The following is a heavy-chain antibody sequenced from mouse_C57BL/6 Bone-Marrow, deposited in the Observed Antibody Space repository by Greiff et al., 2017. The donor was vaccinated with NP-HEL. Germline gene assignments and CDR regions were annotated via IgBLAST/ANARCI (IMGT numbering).Heavy chain of an antibody. V-gene: IGHV1-63*01. CDR2: IYPGGGYT. Sequence: VQLLESGAELVRPGTSVKMSCKASGYTFTNYWIGWAKQRPGHGLEWIGDIYPGGGYTNYNEKFKGKATLTADKSSSTAYMQFSSLTSEDSAIYYCARGGPNYFDYWGQGTTLTVSS. CDR1: GYTFTNYW. CDR3: ARGGPNYFDY. J-gene: IGHJ2*01.